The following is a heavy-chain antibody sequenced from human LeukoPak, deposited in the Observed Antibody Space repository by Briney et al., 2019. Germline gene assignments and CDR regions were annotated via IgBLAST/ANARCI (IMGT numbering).Heavy chain of an antibody. D-gene: IGHD5-18*01. CDR2: IRYDGTEK. Sequence: PGGSLRLSCAASGFTFSNYGMHWVRQAPGKGLEWVAFIRYDGTEKYYADSVKGRFTISRDNSKNTLYLQMNSLRAEDTAVYYCAKGYSYGIDYWGQGTLVTVSS. J-gene: IGHJ4*02. V-gene: IGHV3-30*02. CDR3: AKGYSYGIDY. CDR1: GFTFSNYG.